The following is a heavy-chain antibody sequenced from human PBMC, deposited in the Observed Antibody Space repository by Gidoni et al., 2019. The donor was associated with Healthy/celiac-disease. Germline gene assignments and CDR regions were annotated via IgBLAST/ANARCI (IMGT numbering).Heavy chain of an antibody. CDR2: ISGSGGST. CDR1: GFTFTSYA. CDR3: AKDRSDSSGWYWVGRGADY. Sequence: EVQLLESGGGLVQPGGSLRLSCAASGFTFTSYAINWVRQAPGKGLEWVSAISGSGGSTYYADSVKGRFTISRDNSKNTLYLQMNSLRAEDTAVYYCAKDRSDSSGWYWVGRGADYWGQGTLVTVSS. D-gene: IGHD6-19*01. V-gene: IGHV3-23*01. J-gene: IGHJ4*02.